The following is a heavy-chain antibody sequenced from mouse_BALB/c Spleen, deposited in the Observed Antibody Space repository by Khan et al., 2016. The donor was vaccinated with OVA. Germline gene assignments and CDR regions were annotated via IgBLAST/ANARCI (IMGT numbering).Heavy chain of an antibody. D-gene: IGHD2-10*02. CDR1: GFTFSDYY. Sequence: EVELVESGGGLVQPGGSLKLSCATSGFTFSDYYMYWFRRTQGKGRDWVATLGIGVGTTFYPDTVKGRFTITRANAKNTLYLQRSRLRSEDTALYYCARHGYGKGDAMDYWGQGTSVTVSS. CDR2: LGIGVGTT. V-gene: IGHV5-12*02. CDR3: ARHGYGKGDAMDY. J-gene: IGHJ4*01.